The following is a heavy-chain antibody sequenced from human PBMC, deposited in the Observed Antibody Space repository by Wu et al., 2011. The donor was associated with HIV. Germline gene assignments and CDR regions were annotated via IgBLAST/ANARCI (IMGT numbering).Heavy chain of an antibody. CDR3: ARGFSIAVAGNWFDP. CDR2: MNPNSGGT. V-gene: IGHV1-2*02. J-gene: IGHJ5*02. D-gene: IGHD6-19*01. CDR1: GFTLTDHY. Sequence: QVQLMQSGAEVKRPGASVKISCTASGFTLTDHYMHWVRQAPGQGLEWMAWMNPNSGGTKCAQKFQGRVTMTRDTSISTAYMELSSLRSDDTAIYYCARGFSIAVAGNWFDPWGQGTLVTVSS.